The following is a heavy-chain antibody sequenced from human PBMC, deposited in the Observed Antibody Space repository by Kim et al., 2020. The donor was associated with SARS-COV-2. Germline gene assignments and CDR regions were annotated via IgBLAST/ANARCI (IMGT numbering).Heavy chain of an antibody. V-gene: IGHV4-34*01. CDR3: ARASTYCGGDCYFDY. Sequence: QSLKSRVTISVDTSKNQFSLNLSSVNAADKAVYYCARASTYCGGDCYFDYWGQGTLVNVSS. J-gene: IGHJ4*02. D-gene: IGHD2-21*02.